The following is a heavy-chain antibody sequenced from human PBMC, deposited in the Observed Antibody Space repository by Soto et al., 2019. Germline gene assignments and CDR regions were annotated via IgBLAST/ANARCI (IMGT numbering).Heavy chain of an antibody. V-gene: IGHV1-46*03. Sequence: QVQLVQSGAEVKKPGASVKVSCKASGYTFTSYYMHWVRQAPGQGLEWMGIINPSGGSTSYAQKFQGRVTMTRDTSTSTVYMELSSLRSEDTVVYYCARDNGLYSYGPRYFDYWGQGTLVTVSS. J-gene: IGHJ4*02. CDR3: ARDNGLYSYGPRYFDY. CDR1: GYTFTSYY. D-gene: IGHD5-18*01. CDR2: INPSGGST.